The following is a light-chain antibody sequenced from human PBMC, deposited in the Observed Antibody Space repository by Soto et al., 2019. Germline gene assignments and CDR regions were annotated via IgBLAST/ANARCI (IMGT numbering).Light chain of an antibody. J-gene: IGLJ3*02. CDR3: LVSYSGTRV. Sequence: QAVVTQEPSLTVSPGGTVTLTCGSSTGAVTSGHYPYWFQQKPGQAPRTLIYDTSNKRSWTPARFSGSLLGGKAALTLSGAQPEDEADYYCLVSYSGTRVFGGGTKVTVL. CDR1: TGAVTSGHY. CDR2: DTS. V-gene: IGLV7-46*01.